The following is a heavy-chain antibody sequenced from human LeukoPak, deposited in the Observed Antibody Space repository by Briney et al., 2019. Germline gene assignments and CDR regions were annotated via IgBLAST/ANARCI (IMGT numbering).Heavy chain of an antibody. CDR3: ARLDFWSGYYTHDY. Sequence: GGSLRLSCAASGFTFSSYSMNWVRQAPGKGLEWVSSISSSSSYIYYADSVKGRFTISRDNAKNSLYLQMNSLRAEDTAVYYCARLDFWSGYYTHDYWGQGTLVTLSS. V-gene: IGHV3-21*01. J-gene: IGHJ4*02. CDR2: ISSSSSYI. D-gene: IGHD3-3*01. CDR1: GFTFSSYS.